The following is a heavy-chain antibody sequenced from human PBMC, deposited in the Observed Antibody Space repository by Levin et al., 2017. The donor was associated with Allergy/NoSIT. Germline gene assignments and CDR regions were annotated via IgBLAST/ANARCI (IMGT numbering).Heavy chain of an antibody. D-gene: IGHD6-13*01. J-gene: IGHJ4*02. CDR1: GITFSNAW. Sequence: GGSLRLSCAASGITFSNAWMSWARQAPGKGLEWVGRIKSKADGGTTEYAAPVKGRITISRDDSKNTLYLQINSLKTEDAAVYFCTTCSSSWYYFDYWGQGTLVTVSS. CDR3: TTCSSSWYYFDY. V-gene: IGHV3-15*01. CDR2: IKSKADGGTT.